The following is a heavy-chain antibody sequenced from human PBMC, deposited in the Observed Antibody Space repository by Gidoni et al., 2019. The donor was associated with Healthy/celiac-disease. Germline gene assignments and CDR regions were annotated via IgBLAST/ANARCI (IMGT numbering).Heavy chain of an antibody. CDR1: GGTFSSYA. CDR3: ARDRELFYDYVWGSGWFDP. J-gene: IGHJ5*02. CDR2: IIPIFGTA. V-gene: IGHV1-69*06. D-gene: IGHD3-16*01. Sequence: QVQLVQSGAEVKKPGSSVKVSCKASGGTFSSYAISWVRQAPGQGLEWMGGIIPIFGTANYAQKFQGRVTITADKSTSTAYMELSSLRSEDTAVYYCARDRELFYDYVWGSGWFDPWGQGTLVTVSS.